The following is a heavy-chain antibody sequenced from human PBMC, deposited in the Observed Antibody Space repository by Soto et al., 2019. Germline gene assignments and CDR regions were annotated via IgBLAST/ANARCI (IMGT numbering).Heavy chain of an antibody. CDR3: ARTGVSPVEPDY. CDR2: IASIGTTV. V-gene: IGHV3-11*01. J-gene: IGHJ4*02. CDR1: GFTFSDYDYY. Sequence: QVQLVESGGGLVRPGGSLRLSCAASGFTFSDYDYYMNWTRQAPGKVLEWVSYIASIGTTVDYADSVRGRFTISRDNAKNTLSLQMDRLRAEDTAVYYCARTGVSPVEPDYWGQGTLVNVSS.